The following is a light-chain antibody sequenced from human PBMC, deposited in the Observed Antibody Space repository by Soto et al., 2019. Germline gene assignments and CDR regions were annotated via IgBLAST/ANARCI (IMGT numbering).Light chain of an antibody. CDR1: RGIRHD. V-gene: IGKV1-17*01. CDR2: SAS. CDR3: LQHTSYPHV. J-gene: IGKJ4*01. Sequence: DIQMTQSPSSLSASVGDRVTITCRASRGIRHDLGWYQKKPGKAPKRLIYSASKLQSGVPSRFSGSGARTEFTLTIIILQPEDFATYYCLQHTSYPHVFGGGTKVDIK.